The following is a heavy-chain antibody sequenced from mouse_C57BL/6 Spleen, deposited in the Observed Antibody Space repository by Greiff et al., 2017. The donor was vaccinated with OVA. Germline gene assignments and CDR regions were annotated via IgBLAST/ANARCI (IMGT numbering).Heavy chain of an antibody. J-gene: IGHJ4*01. CDR2: IYPGSGST. D-gene: IGHD2-2*01. CDR3: ARVYGYCYGMDY. Sequence: VQLQQPGAELVKPGASVKMSCKASGYTFTSYWITWVKQRPGHGLEWIGDIYPGSGSTNYNEKFKSKATLTVDTSSSTAYMQLSSLTSEDSAVYDFARVYGYCYGMDYWGQGTSGTVSA. V-gene: IGHV1-55*01. CDR1: GYTFTSYW.